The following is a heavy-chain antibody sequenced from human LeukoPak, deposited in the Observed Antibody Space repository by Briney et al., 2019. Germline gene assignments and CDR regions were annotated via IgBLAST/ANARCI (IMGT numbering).Heavy chain of an antibody. Sequence: KTSETLSLTCTVSGGSISSSSYYWGWIRQPPGKGLEWIGSIYYSGSTYYNPSLKSRVTISVDTSKNQFSLKLSSVTAADTAVYYCARGPNHSSGWYSLDYWGQGTLVTVSS. D-gene: IGHD6-19*01. J-gene: IGHJ4*02. CDR2: IYYSGST. CDR1: GGSISSSSYY. CDR3: ARGPNHSSGWYSLDY. V-gene: IGHV4-39*07.